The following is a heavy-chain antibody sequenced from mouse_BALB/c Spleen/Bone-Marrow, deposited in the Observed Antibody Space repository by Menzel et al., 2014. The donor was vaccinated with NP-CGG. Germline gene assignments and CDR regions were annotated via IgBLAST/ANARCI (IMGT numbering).Heavy chain of an antibody. Sequence: EVKLMESGGGLVQPGGSRKLSCAASGFTFSSFGMHWVRQAPEEGLEWVAYISSGSNYIYYADTVKGRFTISRDNPKNTLFLQMTSLRSEDTAMYYCTRGGNWDDLDYWGQGTTLTVSS. CDR2: ISSGSNYI. J-gene: IGHJ2*01. D-gene: IGHD4-1*01. CDR1: GFTFSSFG. CDR3: TRGGNWDDLDY. V-gene: IGHV5-17*02.